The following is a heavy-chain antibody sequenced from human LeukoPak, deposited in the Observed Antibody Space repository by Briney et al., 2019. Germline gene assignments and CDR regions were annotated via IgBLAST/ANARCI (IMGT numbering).Heavy chain of an antibody. CDR2: IIDTGST. Sequence: SETLSLTCVVYGESFSGYYWTWIRQPPGKGLEWIGEIIDTGSTKYNSSLKSRVTISVDTSKNQFSLKLSSVTAADTAVYYCARTFVRGYCSSTSCQKYFDYWGQGTLVTVSS. CDR1: GESFSGYY. J-gene: IGHJ4*02. D-gene: IGHD2-2*01. V-gene: IGHV4-34*12. CDR3: ARTFVRGYCSSTSCQKYFDY.